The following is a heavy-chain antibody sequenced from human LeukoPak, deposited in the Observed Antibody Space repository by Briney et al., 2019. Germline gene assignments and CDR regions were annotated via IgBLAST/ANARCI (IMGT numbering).Heavy chain of an antibody. J-gene: IGHJ4*02. Sequence: SETLSLTCTVSGGSISSGNSCWSWIRQPAGKGLEWVGRIHTSGSINYSPSLKSRVTISVNTPKNQFSLKLSSVTAADTAVYYCARFSWYHDNDYWGQGTLVTVSS. D-gene: IGHD6-13*01. CDR2: IHTSGSI. CDR3: ARFSWYHDNDY. CDR1: GGSISSGNSC. V-gene: IGHV4-61*02.